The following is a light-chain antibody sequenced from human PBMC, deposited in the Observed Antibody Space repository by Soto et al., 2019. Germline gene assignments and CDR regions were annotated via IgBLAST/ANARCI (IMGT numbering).Light chain of an antibody. J-gene: IGKJ4*01. Sequence: DIQMTQYPSCLSGSVGDRVTITFQASQDISQYLSWYQQKPGKAPKLLIFDAATLQTGVPSRFSGRRSGTEFTLTISNLQPEDVATYYCLQHNSFPRTFGGGTKVDIK. V-gene: IGKV1-17*02. CDR2: DAA. CDR1: QDISQY. CDR3: LQHNSFPRT.